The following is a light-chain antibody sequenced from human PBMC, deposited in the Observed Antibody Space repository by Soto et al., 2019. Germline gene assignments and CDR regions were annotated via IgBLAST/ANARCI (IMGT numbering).Light chain of an antibody. CDR2: EVS. J-gene: IGLJ1*01. CDR1: SSDVGNYNL. V-gene: IGLV2-23*02. CDR3: CSYAGSSTFYV. Sequence: QSALTQPASVSGSPGQSITISCTGTSSDVGNYNLVSWYQQYLGKAPKLMIYEVSKRPSGVSNRFSGSKSGNTASLTISGLQAEDEADYYCCSYAGSSTFYVFGTGTKLTV.